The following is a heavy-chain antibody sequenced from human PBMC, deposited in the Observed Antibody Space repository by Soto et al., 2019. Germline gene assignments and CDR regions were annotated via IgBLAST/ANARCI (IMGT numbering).Heavy chain of an antibody. D-gene: IGHD2-2*01. V-gene: IGHV4-34*01. J-gene: IGHJ4*02. CDR1: GGSFSGYY. Sequence: ASETLSLTCAVYGGSFSGYYWSWIRQSPGKGLEWIGDVNHSGGTNYNPSLKSRLAISVATSKNQFSLKLSSVTAADTAVYYCARVLVYCRSTSCYSLDYWGQGTLVTVSS. CDR2: VNHSGGT. CDR3: ARVLVYCRSTSCYSLDY.